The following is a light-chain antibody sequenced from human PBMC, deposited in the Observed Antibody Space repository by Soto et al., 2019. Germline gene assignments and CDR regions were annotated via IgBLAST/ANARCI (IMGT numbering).Light chain of an antibody. CDR1: QGVSRY. V-gene: IGKV1-9*01. Sequence: DIQLTQSPSFLSASVGDRATIPCRASQGVSRYLAWYQQKPGKAPNLLIYAASTWRIGVPSRFSGSGSETEFTLTISSLQPEDFATYYCQQLSSYVFAFGPGTKVDIK. J-gene: IGKJ3*01. CDR2: AAS. CDR3: QQLSSYVFA.